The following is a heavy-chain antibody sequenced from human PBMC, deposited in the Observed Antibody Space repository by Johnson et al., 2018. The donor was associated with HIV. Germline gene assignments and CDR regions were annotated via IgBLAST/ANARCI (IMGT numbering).Heavy chain of an antibody. V-gene: IGHV3-30-3*01. CDR1: GFTFSSYA. Sequence: QVLLVESGGGVVQPGRSLRLSCAASGFTFSSYAMHWVRQAPGKGLEWVAVISYDGSNKYYADSVKGRFTISRDNSKNTLYLQMNSLRVEDTAVYYCARDHGQLLLLPAFDIWGQGTMVSVSS. CDR2: ISYDGSNK. D-gene: IGHD5-18*01. CDR3: ARDHGQLLLLPAFDI. J-gene: IGHJ3*02.